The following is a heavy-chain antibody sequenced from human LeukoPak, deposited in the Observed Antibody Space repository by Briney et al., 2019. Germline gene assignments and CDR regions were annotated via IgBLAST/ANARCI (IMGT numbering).Heavy chain of an antibody. V-gene: IGHV3-53*01. CDR3: ARGWYYYDSSGSMDY. D-gene: IGHD3-22*01. CDR1: GFTVSSNY. Sequence: PGGSLRLSCAASGFTVSSNYMSWVRQAPGKGLEWVSVIYSGGSTYYADSVKGRLNISRDNAKNSLYLQMNSLRAEDTAVYYCARGWYYYDSSGSMDYWGQGTLVTVSS. J-gene: IGHJ4*02. CDR2: IYSGGST.